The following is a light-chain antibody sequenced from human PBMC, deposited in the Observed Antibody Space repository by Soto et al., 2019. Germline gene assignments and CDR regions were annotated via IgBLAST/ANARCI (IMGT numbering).Light chain of an antibody. Sequence: QSVLTQPPSVSGAPGQRVTSSCTGSSSNIGAGYDVHWYQQRPGTAPKLLIYGNSNRPSGVPDRFSGSKSGTSASLAITGLQAEDEADYYCQSYDSSLSGVVFGGGTKVTVL. CDR2: GNS. J-gene: IGLJ2*01. CDR3: QSYDSSLSGVV. CDR1: SSNIGAGYD. V-gene: IGLV1-40*01.